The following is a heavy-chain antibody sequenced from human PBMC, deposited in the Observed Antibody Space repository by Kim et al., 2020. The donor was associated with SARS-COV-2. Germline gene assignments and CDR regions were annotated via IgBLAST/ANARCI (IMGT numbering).Heavy chain of an antibody. CDR3: ARIDLLQYYDFWSGYYNPPLGMDV. J-gene: IGHJ6*02. D-gene: IGHD3-3*01. CDR2: ISAYNGNT. Sequence: ASVKVSCKASGYTFTSYGISWVRQAPGQGLEWMGWISAYNGNTNYAQKLQGRVTMTTDTSTSTAYMELRSLRSDDTAVYYCARIDLLQYYDFWSGYYNPPLGMDVWGQGTTVTVSS. CDR1: GYTFTSYG. V-gene: IGHV1-18*01.